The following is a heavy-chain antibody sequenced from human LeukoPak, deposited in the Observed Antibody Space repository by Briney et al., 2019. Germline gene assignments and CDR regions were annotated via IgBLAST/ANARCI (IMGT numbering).Heavy chain of an antibody. CDR3: ARMMVRGVIVP. V-gene: IGHV1-8*01. D-gene: IGHD3-10*01. CDR2: MNPNSGNT. CDR1: GYTFTSYD. J-gene: IGHJ5*02. Sequence: GASVTVSCKASGYTFTSYDINWVRQAPGQGLEWMGWMNPNSGNTGYAQKFQGRVTMTRNTSIGTAYMELSSLRSEDTAVYYCARMMVRGVIVPWGQGTLVTVSS.